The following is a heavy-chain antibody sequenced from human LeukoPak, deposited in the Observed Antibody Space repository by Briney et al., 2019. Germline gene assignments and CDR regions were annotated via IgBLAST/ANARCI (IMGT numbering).Heavy chain of an antibody. CDR3: AGDRTGTPIL. V-gene: IGHV3-30*03. CDR1: GFTFSSYG. D-gene: IGHD1-1*01. CDR2: ISYDGSNK. Sequence: GGSLRLSCAASGFTFSSYGMHWVRQAPGKGLEWVAVISYDGSNKYYADSVKGRFSISRDNAKSSLYLQMNNLRAEDTAVYYCAGDRTGTPILWGQGTLVTVSS. J-gene: IGHJ4*02.